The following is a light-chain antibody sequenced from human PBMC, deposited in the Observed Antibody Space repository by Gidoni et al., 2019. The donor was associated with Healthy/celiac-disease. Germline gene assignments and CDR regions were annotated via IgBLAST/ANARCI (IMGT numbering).Light chain of an antibody. Sequence: IVLTQSPGTLALSPGERATLTCRASQSVSSSYLAWYQQKPGQAPRLLIYGASRRATGIPARFSGSGSGTDFTLTISRLEPEDFAVYYCQQYGSSPITFGQXTRLEIK. CDR3: QQYGSSPIT. CDR2: GAS. V-gene: IGKV3-20*01. CDR1: QSVSSSY. J-gene: IGKJ5*01.